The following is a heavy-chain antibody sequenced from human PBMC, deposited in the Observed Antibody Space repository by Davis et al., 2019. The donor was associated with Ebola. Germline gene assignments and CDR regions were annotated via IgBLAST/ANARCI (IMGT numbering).Heavy chain of an antibody. D-gene: IGHD4-17*01. V-gene: IGHV1-69*13. CDR3: ARRSGDYNYFDY. CDR2: IIPIFGTA. CDR1: GYTFTSYD. J-gene: IGHJ4*02. Sequence: SVKVSCKASGYTFTSYDINWVRQAPGQGLEWMGGIIPIFGTANYAQKFQGRVTITADESTSTAYMELSSLRSEDTAVYYCARRSGDYNYFDYWGQGTLVTVSS.